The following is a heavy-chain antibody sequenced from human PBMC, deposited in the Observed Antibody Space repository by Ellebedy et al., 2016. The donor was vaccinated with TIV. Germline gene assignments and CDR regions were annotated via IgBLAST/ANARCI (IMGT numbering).Heavy chain of an antibody. CDR1: GYTFTSYY. V-gene: IGHV1-18*04. CDR3: ARGPYGGISVWYFDV. CDR2: ISAYNGNT. Sequence: ASVKVSCKASGYTFTSYYMHWVRQAPGQGLEWMGWISAYNGNTNYAQKLQGRVTMTTDTSTSTAYMELRSLRSDDTAVYYCARGPYGGISVWYFDVWGRGTLVTVSS. J-gene: IGHJ2*01. D-gene: IGHD4-23*01.